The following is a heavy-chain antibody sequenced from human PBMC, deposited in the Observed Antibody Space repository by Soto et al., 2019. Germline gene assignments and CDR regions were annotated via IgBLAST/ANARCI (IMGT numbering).Heavy chain of an antibody. V-gene: IGHV3-33*01. D-gene: IGHD3-16*01. CDR3: GGSTEGGGGDAFDI. J-gene: IGHJ3*02. CDR2: VWYDGSNK. Sequence: QVQLVESGGGVVQPGRSLRLSCAASGFTFSNYGMHWVRQAPGKGLEWVAIVWYDGSNKYYADSVKGRFTISRDNSKNTLYLQMNSLRAEDTAMYCCGGSTEGGGGDAFDIWGQGTMVTVSS. CDR1: GFTFSNYG.